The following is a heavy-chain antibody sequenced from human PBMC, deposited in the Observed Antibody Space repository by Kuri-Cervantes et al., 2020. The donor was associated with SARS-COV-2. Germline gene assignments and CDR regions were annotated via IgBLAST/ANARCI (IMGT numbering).Heavy chain of an antibody. CDR1: GGSISSYY. CDR2: IYTSGST. CDR3: ARQRFLGYMDV. J-gene: IGHJ6*03. V-gene: IGHV4-4*07. D-gene: IGHD3-3*01. Sequence: SETLSLTCTVSGGSISSYYWSWIRQPAGKGLEWIGRIYTSGSTNYNPSLKSRVTTSVDTSKNQFSLKLGSVTGADTGVYYCARQRFLGYMDVWGKGTTVTVSS.